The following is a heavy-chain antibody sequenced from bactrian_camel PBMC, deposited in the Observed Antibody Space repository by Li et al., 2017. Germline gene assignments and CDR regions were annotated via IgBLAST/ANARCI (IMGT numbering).Heavy chain of an antibody. CDR1: GYIQY. J-gene: IGHJ6*01. CDR2: IYTTIGST. Sequence: HVQLVESGGGSVQAGGSLRLSCAASGYIQYMGWFRQAPGKEREGVAAIYTTIGSTFYADSVKGRFTVSQDKAKNSLYLQMNSLKPEDTAMYYCAVRLNTGCPTFPRDFPYWGQGTQVTVS. CDR3: AVRLNTGCPTFPRDFPY. V-gene: IGHV3S54*01. D-gene: IGHD5*01.